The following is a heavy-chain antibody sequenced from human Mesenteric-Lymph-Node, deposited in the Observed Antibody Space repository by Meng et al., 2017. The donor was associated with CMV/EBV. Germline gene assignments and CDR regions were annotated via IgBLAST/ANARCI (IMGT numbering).Heavy chain of an antibody. J-gene: IGHJ4*02. D-gene: IGHD4-23*01. CDR2: INHSGST. CDR3: ARHQRWLKSEGGFNY. CDR1: GWSFSGYY. Sequence: QLQQGGAGLLKPSETLSLTGAVYGWSFSGYYWSWIRQPPGKGLEWIGEINHSGSTNYNPSLKSRVTISVDTPKNQFSLKLSSVTAADTAVYYCARHQRWLKSEGGFNYWGQGTLVTVSS. V-gene: IGHV4-34*01.